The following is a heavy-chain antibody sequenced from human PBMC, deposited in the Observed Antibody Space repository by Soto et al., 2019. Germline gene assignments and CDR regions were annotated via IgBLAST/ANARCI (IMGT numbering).Heavy chain of an antibody. CDR3: ARERYYGMDV. Sequence: XETLSLTCAVYGGSFSGYYWSWIRQPPGKGLEWIGEINHSGSTNYNPSLKSRVTISVDTSKNQFSLKLSSVTAADTAVYYCARERYYGMDVWGQGTTVTVSS. CDR1: GGSFSGYY. V-gene: IGHV4-34*01. J-gene: IGHJ6*02. CDR2: INHSGST.